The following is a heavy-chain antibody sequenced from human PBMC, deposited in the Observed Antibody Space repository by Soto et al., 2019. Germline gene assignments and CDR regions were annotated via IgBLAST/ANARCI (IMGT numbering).Heavy chain of an antibody. D-gene: IGHD2-8*02. V-gene: IGHV1-2*02. CDR1: GYSFTGYY. CDR2: INPDSGAT. CDR3: AKGHYGTGGYPFPYFDY. J-gene: IGHJ4*02. Sequence: HEHLVQSGAEVKRPGASLKVSCKASGYSFTGYYIHWVRQAPGQGLAWMGWINPDSGATNYAHNFRGRVTLTSDTSTSTAPMDLTSLTSDNTAVYYWAKGHYGTGGYPFPYFDYWGQGTLVIVSS.